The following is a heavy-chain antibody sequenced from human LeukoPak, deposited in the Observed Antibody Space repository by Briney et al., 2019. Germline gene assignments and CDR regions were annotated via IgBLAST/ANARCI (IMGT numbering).Heavy chain of an antibody. CDR2: MNPNSGNT. D-gene: IGHD6-19*01. J-gene: IGHJ4*02. Sequence: GASVKVSCKASGYTFTSYDINWVRQATGQGLEWMGWMNPNSGNTGYAQKFQGRVTITRNTSISTAYMELSSPRSEDTAVYYCARVGSGWYPPLYYFDYWGQGTLVTVSS. CDR3: ARVGSGWYPPLYYFDY. V-gene: IGHV1-8*03. CDR1: GYTFTSYD.